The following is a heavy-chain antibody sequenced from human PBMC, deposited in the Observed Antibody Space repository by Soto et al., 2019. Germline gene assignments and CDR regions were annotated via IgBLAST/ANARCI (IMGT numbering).Heavy chain of an antibody. Sequence: QVQLVQSGAEVKKSGASVKVSCKASGYTFTSHDINWVRQATGQGLEWMGWMNPNSGNTGYAQTFQGRVTMTRNTSISTAYMELSSLRSEDTAVYYCARWDYGYYARFDYWGQGTLVTVSS. D-gene: IGHD4-17*01. CDR3: ARWDYGYYARFDY. V-gene: IGHV1-8*01. CDR2: MNPNSGNT. J-gene: IGHJ4*02. CDR1: GYTFTSHD.